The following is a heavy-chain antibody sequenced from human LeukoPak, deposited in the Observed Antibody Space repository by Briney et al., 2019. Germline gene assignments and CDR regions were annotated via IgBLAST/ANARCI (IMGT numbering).Heavy chain of an antibody. CDR2: INYNGAIT. J-gene: IGHJ4*02. CDR3: ARDRLGPSFSVSHFDL. Sequence: RGSLRLSCATSGFTFVDYGLSWVRRAPGKGLEWLCAINYNGAITDYADSVKGRFTISRDNAKNSLYLRMDSLRAEDTALYYCARDRLGPSFSVSHFDLWGQGALVTVSS. CDR1: GFTFVDYG. D-gene: IGHD3-3*02. V-gene: IGHV3-20*04.